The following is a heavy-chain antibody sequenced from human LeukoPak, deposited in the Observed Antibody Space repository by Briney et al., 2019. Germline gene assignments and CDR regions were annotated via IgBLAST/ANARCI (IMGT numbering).Heavy chain of an antibody. J-gene: IGHJ5*02. CDR2: IYYSGST. D-gene: IGHD2-2*03. Sequence: SETLSLTCVVSGGSISSASYYWGWIRQPPGKGLEWIGSIYYSGSTYYSPSLKSRVTISVDTSKNQFSLRLSSVTAADTAVYYCARLLRVGYCSTTTCNWFDPWGQGTLVTVSS. CDR3: ARLLRVGYCSTTTCNWFDP. CDR1: GGSISSASYY. V-gene: IGHV4-39*07.